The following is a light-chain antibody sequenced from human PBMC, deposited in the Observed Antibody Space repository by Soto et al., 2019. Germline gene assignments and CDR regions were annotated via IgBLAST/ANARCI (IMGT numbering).Light chain of an antibody. V-gene: IGKV3-15*01. CDR3: QQYNKWPSIT. CDR1: QSVSSN. CDR2: GAS. J-gene: IGKJ5*01. Sequence: EIVMTQSPATLSVSPGERATLSCRASQSVSSNLAWYQQKPGQAPRLLIYGASTRATGIPARFSGSGSGTECTLTISSLQSEDFAVYYCQQYNKWPSITFGQGTRLEIK.